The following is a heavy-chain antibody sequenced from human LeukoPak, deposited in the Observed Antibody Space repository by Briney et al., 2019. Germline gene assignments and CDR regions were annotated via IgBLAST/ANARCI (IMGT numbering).Heavy chain of an antibody. CDR2: INPNSGGT. J-gene: IGHJ3*02. D-gene: IGHD1-1*01. CDR1: GYTFTGYY. V-gene: IGHV1-2*02. Sequence: ASVKVSCKASGYTFTGYYMHWVRQAPGQGLEWMGWINPNSGGTNYAQKLQGRVTMTRDTSISTAYMELSRLRSDDTAVYYCARGATGSRTFDIWGQGTMVTVSS. CDR3: ARGATGSRTFDI.